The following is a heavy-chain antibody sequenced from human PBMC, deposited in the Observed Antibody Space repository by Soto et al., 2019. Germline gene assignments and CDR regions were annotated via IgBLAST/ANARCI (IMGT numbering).Heavy chain of an antibody. CDR1: GLTVRGKKY. J-gene: IGHJ3*02. D-gene: IGHD1-1*01. CDR2: LYDVDGT. CDR3: ASWLEREHAYDI. Sequence: DVQLVASGGGLIQPGGSLRLSCAALGLTVRGKKYITWVRQAPGQGLEWVSALYDVDGTYYADSAKGRFTISRDNSNNIIYLQMNSLGPDDSAVYYCASWLEREHAYDIWGLGTMVTGSS. V-gene: IGHV3-53*01.